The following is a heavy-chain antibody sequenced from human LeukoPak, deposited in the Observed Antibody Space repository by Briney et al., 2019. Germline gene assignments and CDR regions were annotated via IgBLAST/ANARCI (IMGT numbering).Heavy chain of an antibody. CDR2: ISSSGSTI. D-gene: IGHD4-23*01. V-gene: IGHV3-48*03. Sequence: GGSLRLFCAASGFTFSSYEMNWVRQAPGKGLEWVSYISSSGSTIYYADSVKGRFTISRDNAKNSLYLQMNSLRAEDTAVYYCARDVRLRWDPYYYYGMDVWGQGTTVTVSS. J-gene: IGHJ6*02. CDR1: GFTFSSYE. CDR3: ARDVRLRWDPYYYYGMDV.